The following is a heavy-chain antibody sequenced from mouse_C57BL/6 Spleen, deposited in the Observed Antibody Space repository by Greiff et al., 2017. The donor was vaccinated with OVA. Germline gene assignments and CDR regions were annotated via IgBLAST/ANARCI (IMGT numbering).Heavy chain of an antibody. CDR3: ARGGTGTWFAY. CDR2: ISDGGSYT. J-gene: IGHJ3*01. Sequence: EVKLMESGGGLVKPGGSLKLSCAASGFTFSSYAMSWVRQTPEKRLEWVATISDGGSYTYYPDNVKGRFTISRDNAKNNLYLQMSHLKSKDTAMYYCARGGTGTWFAYWGQGTLVTVSA. CDR1: GFTFSSYA. V-gene: IGHV5-4*03. D-gene: IGHD4-1*01.